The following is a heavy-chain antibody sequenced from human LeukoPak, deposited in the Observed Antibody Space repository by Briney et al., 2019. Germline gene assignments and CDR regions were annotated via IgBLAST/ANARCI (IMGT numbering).Heavy chain of an antibody. Sequence: SETLSLTCAVYGGSFSGYYWSWLRQPPGKGLEWIGEINDSGTTNYNASLKSRVTISVDTSKKQFSLKLSSVTAADTAVYYCARDYRLTQIQDWGQGTLVTVSS. CDR1: GGSFSGYY. CDR2: INDSGTT. J-gene: IGHJ1*01. V-gene: IGHV4-34*01. D-gene: IGHD3-10*01. CDR3: ARDYRLTQIQD.